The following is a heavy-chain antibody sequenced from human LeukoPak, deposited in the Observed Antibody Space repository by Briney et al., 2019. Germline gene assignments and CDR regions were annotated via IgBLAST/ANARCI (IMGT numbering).Heavy chain of an antibody. Sequence: SETLSLTCTVSGDSISSRDSYWGWIRQPPRKGLEWIGSMWFGGTTSYNPSLKSRVTISVDTSKNQFSLKLSSVTAADTAVYYCARGRRGSYFQDYWGQGTLVTVSS. CDR1: GDSISSRDSY. CDR3: ARGRRGSYFQDY. D-gene: IGHD1-26*01. J-gene: IGHJ4*02. V-gene: IGHV4-39*07. CDR2: MWFGGTT.